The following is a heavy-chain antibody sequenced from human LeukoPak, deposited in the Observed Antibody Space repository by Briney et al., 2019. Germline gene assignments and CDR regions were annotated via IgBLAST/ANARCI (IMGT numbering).Heavy chain of an antibody. CDR2: IIPIFGTA. V-gene: IGHV1-69*06. Sequence: SVKVSCKASGGTFSSYAISWVRQAPGQGLEWMGGIIPIFGTANYAQKFQGRVTITADKSTSTAYMELSSLRSEDTAVYYCARVVYSGYDFRGAMDVWGKGTTVTVSS. CDR1: GGTFSSYA. J-gene: IGHJ6*03. CDR3: ARVVYSGYDFRGAMDV. D-gene: IGHD5-12*01.